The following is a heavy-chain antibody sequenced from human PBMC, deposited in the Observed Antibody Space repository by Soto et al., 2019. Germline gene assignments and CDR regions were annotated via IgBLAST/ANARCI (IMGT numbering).Heavy chain of an antibody. Sequence: QVQLVESGGGVVQPGRSLRLSCAASGFTFSSYGMHWVRQAPGKGLEWVAIISYDGNNKKYADSVKGRFTISRDSSKNTLYLQMNSLRAEDTAVYYCAKDSGSYYMEYCFDYWGQGTLVTVSS. CDR1: GFTFSSYG. V-gene: IGHV3-30*18. D-gene: IGHD1-26*01. J-gene: IGHJ4*02. CDR3: AKDSGSYYMEYCFDY. CDR2: ISYDGNNK.